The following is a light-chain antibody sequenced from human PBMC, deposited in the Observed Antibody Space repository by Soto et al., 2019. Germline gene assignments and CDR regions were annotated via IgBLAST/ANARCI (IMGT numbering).Light chain of an antibody. CDR3: SSYTSRSTLYV. CDR2: EVT. J-gene: IGLJ1*01. CDR1: SSDIGGYNY. V-gene: IGLV2-14*01. Sequence: QSVLIQPASVSGSPGQSITVSCTGTSSDIGGYNYVSWYQQHPGKAPKLMVYEVTNRPSGVSDRFSGSKSGNTASLTISGLQADDEGYYYCSSYTSRSTLYVFGTGTKVTVL.